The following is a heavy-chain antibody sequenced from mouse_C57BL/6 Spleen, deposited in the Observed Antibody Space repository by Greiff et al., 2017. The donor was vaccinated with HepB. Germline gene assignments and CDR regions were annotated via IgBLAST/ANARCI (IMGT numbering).Heavy chain of an antibody. V-gene: IGHV1-69*01. CDR1: GYTFTSYW. Sequence: VQLQQPGAELVMPGASVKLSCKASGYTFTSYWMHWVKQRPGQGLEWIGEIDPSDSYTNYNQKFKGKSPLTVDKSSSTAYMQLSSLTSEDSAVYYCARWGTTVVAPFDYWGQGTTLTVSS. CDR2: IDPSDSYT. J-gene: IGHJ2*01. D-gene: IGHD1-1*01. CDR3: ARWGTTVVAPFDY.